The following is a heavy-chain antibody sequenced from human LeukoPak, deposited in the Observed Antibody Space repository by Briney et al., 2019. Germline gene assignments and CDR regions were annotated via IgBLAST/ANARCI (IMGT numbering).Heavy chain of an antibody. CDR1: GYTFTGYY. V-gene: IGHV1-2*02. CDR3: ARDAGPMVRGVIDYYYYMDV. Sequence: GASVKVSCKASGYTFTGYYMHWVRQAPGQGLEWMGWINPNSGGTNYAQKFQGRVTMTRDTSISTAYMELSRLRSDDTAVYYCARDAGPMVRGVIDYYYYMDVWGKGTTVTISS. J-gene: IGHJ6*03. D-gene: IGHD3-10*01. CDR2: INPNSGGT.